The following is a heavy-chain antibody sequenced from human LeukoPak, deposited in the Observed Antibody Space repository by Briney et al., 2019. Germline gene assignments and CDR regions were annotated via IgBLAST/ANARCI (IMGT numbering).Heavy chain of an antibody. Sequence: SVKVSCKASVDTFTSYGISWVRQAPGQGLEWMGWISAYNGNTNYAQKLQGRVTMTTDTSTSTDYMELRSLRSDDTAVYYCASGSSGSYYSGMDVWGQGTTVTVSS. D-gene: IGHD3-10*01. J-gene: IGHJ6*02. CDR3: ASGSSGSYYSGMDV. CDR2: ISAYNGNT. V-gene: IGHV1-18*01. CDR1: VDTFTSYG.